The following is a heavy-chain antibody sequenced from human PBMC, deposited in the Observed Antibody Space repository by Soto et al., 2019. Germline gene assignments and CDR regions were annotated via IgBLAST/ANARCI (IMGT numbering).Heavy chain of an antibody. Sequence: ASVKVSCKASGGTFSSYAISWVRQAPGQGLEWMGGIIPIFGTANYAQKFQGRVTITADESTSTAYMELSSLRSEDTAVYYCASSPYYYDSSGYPEPHNWFDPWGQGTLVTVS. CDR3: ASSPYYYDSSGYPEPHNWFDP. CDR2: IIPIFGTA. V-gene: IGHV1-69*13. J-gene: IGHJ5*02. CDR1: GGTFSSYA. D-gene: IGHD3-22*01.